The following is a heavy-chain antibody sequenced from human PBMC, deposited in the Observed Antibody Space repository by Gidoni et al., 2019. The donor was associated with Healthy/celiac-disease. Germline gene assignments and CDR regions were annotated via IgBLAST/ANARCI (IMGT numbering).Heavy chain of an antibody. Sequence: QVQLQQWGAGLLKPSETLSLPCAVYGGSFSGYYWSWIRQPPGKGLEWIGEINHSGSTNYNPSLKSRVTISVDTSKNQFSLKLSSVTAADTAVYYCARGRGRGGGNSVRLDYWGQGTLVTVSS. V-gene: IGHV4-34*01. D-gene: IGHD2-21*02. CDR2: INHSGST. CDR3: ARGRGRGGGNSVRLDY. CDR1: GGSFSGYY. J-gene: IGHJ4*02.